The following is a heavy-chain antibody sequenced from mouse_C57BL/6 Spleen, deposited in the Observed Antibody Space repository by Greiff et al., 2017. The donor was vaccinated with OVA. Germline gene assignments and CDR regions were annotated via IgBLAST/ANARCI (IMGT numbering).Heavy chain of an antibody. J-gene: IGHJ3*01. V-gene: IGHV5-17*01. CDR3: ARRTGPAWFAY. Sequence: EVHLVESGGGLVKPGGSLKLSCAASGFTFSDYGMHWVRQAPEKGLEWVAYISSGSSTIYYADTVKGRFTISRDNAKNTLFLQMTSLRSEDTAMYYCARRTGPAWFAYWGQGTLVTVSA. CDR2: ISSGSSTI. D-gene: IGHD4-1*01. CDR1: GFTFSDYG.